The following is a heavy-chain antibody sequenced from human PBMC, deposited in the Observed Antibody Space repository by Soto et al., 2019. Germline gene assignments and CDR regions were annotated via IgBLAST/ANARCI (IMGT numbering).Heavy chain of an antibody. CDR1: GYRFTSYG. J-gene: IGHJ5*02. Sequence: VASVKPSCKASGYRFTSYGISWVRQAPGQGLEWMGWVSAYNGNTNYAQKLQGRVTMTTDTSTSTAYMELRSLRSDDTAVYYCARGVTGTTWFDPWGHGTLVTVSS. V-gene: IGHV1-18*01. CDR2: VSAYNGNT. CDR3: ARGVTGTTWFDP. D-gene: IGHD1-20*01.